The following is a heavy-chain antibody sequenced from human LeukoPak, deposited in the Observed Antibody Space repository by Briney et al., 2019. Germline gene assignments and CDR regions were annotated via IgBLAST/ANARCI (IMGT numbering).Heavy chain of an antibody. CDR3: AKDMYYGPGSYSSGTLIDY. J-gene: IGHJ4*02. CDR2: ISYDGSNK. Sequence: PGGSLRLSCAASGFTFSSYGMHWVRQAPGKGLEWVAVISYDGSNKYYADSVKGRFTISRDNSKNTLYLQMNSLRAEDTAVYYCAKDMYYGPGSYSSGTLIDYWGQGTLVTVSS. CDR1: GFTFSSYG. V-gene: IGHV3-30*18. D-gene: IGHD3-10*01.